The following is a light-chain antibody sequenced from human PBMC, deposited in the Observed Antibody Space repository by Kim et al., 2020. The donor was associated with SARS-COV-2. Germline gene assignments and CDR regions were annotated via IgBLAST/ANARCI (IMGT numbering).Light chain of an antibody. J-gene: IGLJ1*01. V-gene: IGLV3-19*01. CDR1: SLSTYY. CDR2: DKN. Sequence: ACGRTVSFTCQGDSLSTYYAGWYQQKPGQAPVLVIYDKNNRPSGIPDRFSGSSSGDTASLTITGAQSEDEADYYYNSRDSSCNPYVFSTGTKVTVL. CDR3: NSRDSSCNPYV.